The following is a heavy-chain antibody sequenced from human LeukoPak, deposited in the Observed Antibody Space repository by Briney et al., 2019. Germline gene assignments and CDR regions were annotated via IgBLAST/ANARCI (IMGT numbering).Heavy chain of an antibody. D-gene: IGHD1-26*01. CDR3: ARDNSGSYPNYYYYGMDV. Sequence: ASVKVSCKASGGTFISYAISWVRQAPGQGLEWMGGIIPIFGTANYAQKFQGRVTITADESTSTAYMELSSLRSEDTAVYYCARDNSGSYPNYYYYGMDVWGQGTTVTVCS. V-gene: IGHV1-69*13. CDR1: GGTFISYA. CDR2: IIPIFGTA. J-gene: IGHJ6*02.